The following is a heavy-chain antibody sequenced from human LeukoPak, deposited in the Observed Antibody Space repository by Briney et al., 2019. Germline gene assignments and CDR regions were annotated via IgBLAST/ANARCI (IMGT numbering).Heavy chain of an antibody. CDR1: GYTLTELS. V-gene: IGHV1-24*01. Sequence: ASVKVSCKVSGYTLTELSMHWVRQAPGKGLEWMGGFDPGDGETIYAQKFQGRVTMTEDTSTDTAYMELSSLRSEDTAVYYCARELHREGAFDIWGQGTMVTVSS. D-gene: IGHD3-10*01. CDR2: FDPGDGET. J-gene: IGHJ3*02. CDR3: ARELHREGAFDI.